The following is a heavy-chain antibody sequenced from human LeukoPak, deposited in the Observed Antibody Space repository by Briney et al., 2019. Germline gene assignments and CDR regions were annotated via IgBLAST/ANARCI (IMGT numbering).Heavy chain of an antibody. D-gene: IGHD1-26*01. CDR1: GFTFSDYH. V-gene: IGHV3-11*05. CDR2: ISSSSSYT. Sequence: GGSLRLSCVASGFTFSDYHMSWIRQAPGEGLEWVSYISSSSSYTNYADSVKGRFTISRDNAKNSLYLQMNSLRAEDTAVYYCARDKWELRDWGQGTLVTVSS. CDR3: ARDKWELRD. J-gene: IGHJ4*02.